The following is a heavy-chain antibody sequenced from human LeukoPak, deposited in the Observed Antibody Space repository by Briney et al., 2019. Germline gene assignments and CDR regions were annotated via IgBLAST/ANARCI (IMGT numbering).Heavy chain of an antibody. V-gene: IGHV4-34*01. J-gene: IGHJ6*02. CDR3: ARWRLRGGYYYYGMDV. CDR2: INHSGST. Sequence: KASETLSLTCAVYGGSFSGYYWSWIRQPPGKGLEWIGEINHSGSTNYNPSLKSRVTISVDTSKNQFSLKLSSVTAADTAVYYCARWRLRGGYYYYGMDVWGQGTTVTVSS. CDR1: GGSFSGYY. D-gene: IGHD4-23*01.